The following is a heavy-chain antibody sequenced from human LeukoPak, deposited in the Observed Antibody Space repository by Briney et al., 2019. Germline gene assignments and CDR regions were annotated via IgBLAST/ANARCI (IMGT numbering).Heavy chain of an antibody. J-gene: IGHJ4*02. V-gene: IGHV3-64*01. CDR2: ISSNGGST. CDR3: ARDNWVYDSSGYYSYYFDY. D-gene: IGHD3-22*01. CDR1: GFTFSSYA. Sequence: HGGSLRLSCAASGFTFSSYAMHWVRQAPGKGLEYVSAISSNGGSTYYANSVKGRFTISRDNSKNTLYLQMGSLRAEDMAVYYCARDNWVYDSSGYYSYYFDYWGQGTLVTVSS.